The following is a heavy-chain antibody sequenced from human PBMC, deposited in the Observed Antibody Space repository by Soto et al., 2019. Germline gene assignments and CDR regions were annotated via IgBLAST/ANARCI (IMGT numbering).Heavy chain of an antibody. CDR1: GGSINSHY. J-gene: IGHJ5*02. CDR2: IYHSGST. Sequence: PSETLSLTCSVSGGSINSHYWTWIRQPPGEGLEWIGYIYHSGSTYYNPSLKSRVTISVDRSKNQFSLKLSSVTAADTAVYYCARVPSPWGQGTLVTVSS. CDR3: ARVPSP. V-gene: IGHV4-59*11.